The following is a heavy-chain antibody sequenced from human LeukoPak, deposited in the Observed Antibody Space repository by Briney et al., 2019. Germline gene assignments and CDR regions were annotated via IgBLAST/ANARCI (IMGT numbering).Heavy chain of an antibody. CDR2: ISNGGSTI. Sequence: GGSLRLSCAASGFTFSNYEMNWVRQAPGKGLEWISCISNGGSTIYYADSVRGRFTISRDNAKNSLYLQMNSLRVEDTAVYYCARCEFTYGKSNWFDPWGQGTLVTVSS. CDR1: GFTFSNYE. CDR3: ARCEFTYGKSNWFDP. J-gene: IGHJ5*02. D-gene: IGHD5-18*01. V-gene: IGHV3-48*03.